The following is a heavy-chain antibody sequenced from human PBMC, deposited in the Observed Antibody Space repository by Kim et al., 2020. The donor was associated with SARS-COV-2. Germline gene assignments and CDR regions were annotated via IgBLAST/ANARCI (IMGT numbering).Heavy chain of an antibody. CDR3: ARGGRSGGRVDY. CDR2: INHSGST. D-gene: IGHD2-15*01. Sequence: SETLSLTCAVYGGSFSGYYWSWIRQPPGKGLEWIGEINHSGSTNYNPSLKSRVTISVDTSKNQFSLKLSSVTAADTAVYYCARGGRSGGRVDYWGQGTL. CDR1: GGSFSGYY. V-gene: IGHV4-34*01. J-gene: IGHJ4*02.